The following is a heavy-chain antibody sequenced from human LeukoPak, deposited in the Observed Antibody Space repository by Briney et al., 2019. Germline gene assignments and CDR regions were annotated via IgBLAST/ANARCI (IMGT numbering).Heavy chain of an antibody. V-gene: IGHV4-39*01. D-gene: IGHD3-3*01. Sequence: PSETLSLTCTVSGGSISSSIYYWGWIRQPPGEGLEWIGTIYYGGSTYYNPSLKSRVTISVDTSKDQFSLKLSSVTAADTAVYYCARLGRTYYDFWSGPWGQGTLVTVSS. CDR1: GGSISSSIYY. CDR2: IYYGGST. CDR3: ARLGRTYYDFWSGP. J-gene: IGHJ5*02.